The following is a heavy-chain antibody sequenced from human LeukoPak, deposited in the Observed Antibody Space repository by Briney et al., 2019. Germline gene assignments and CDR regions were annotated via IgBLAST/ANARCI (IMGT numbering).Heavy chain of an antibody. CDR2: IRYDGSNK. D-gene: IGHD6-6*01. CDR3: AKGFNLWSSSSLFDY. V-gene: IGHV3-30*02. CDR1: GFTFSSYG. Sequence: GGSLRLSCAASGFTFSSYGMHWVRQAPGQGLEWVAFIRYDGSNKYYADSVKGRFTISRDNSKNTLYLQMNSLRVEDTAVYYCAKGFNLWSSSSLFDYWGQGTLVTVSS. J-gene: IGHJ4*02.